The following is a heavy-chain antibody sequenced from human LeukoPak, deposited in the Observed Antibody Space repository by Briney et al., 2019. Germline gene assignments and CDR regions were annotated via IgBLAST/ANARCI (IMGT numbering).Heavy chain of an antibody. CDR1: GYTFTSYW. CDR2: IYPADSDI. J-gene: IGHJ4*02. CDR3: ARQFTPDY. V-gene: IGHV5-51*01. Sequence: HGESLKISCKGSGYTFTSYWIGWVRQMPGKGLEWMGIIYPADSDIRYSPSFQGQVTISADKSINTAYLQWSSLKASDTAMYYCARQFTPDYWGQGTLVTVSS.